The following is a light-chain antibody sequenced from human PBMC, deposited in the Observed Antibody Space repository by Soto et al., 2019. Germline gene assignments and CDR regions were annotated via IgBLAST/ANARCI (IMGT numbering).Light chain of an antibody. CDR3: SSYTSSNTLV. Sequence: QSALTQPASVSGSPGQSITISCTGTSSDVGAYKYVSWYQVHPGKAPKLIIYEVRSRPSVVSDRFSGSKSGNTASLTISGLQAEDEANYYCSSYTSSNTLVFGGGTQLTVL. V-gene: IGLV2-14*01. J-gene: IGLJ3*02. CDR1: SSDVGAYKY. CDR2: EVR.